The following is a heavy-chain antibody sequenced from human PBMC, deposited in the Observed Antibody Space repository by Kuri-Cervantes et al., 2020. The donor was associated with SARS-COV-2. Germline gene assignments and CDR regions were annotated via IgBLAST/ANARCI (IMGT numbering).Heavy chain of an antibody. CDR3: ATDRRVRGVMLPDPNRYNWFDP. V-gene: IGHV1-24*01. CDR2: FDPEDGET. Sequence: ASVKVSCKASGYTFTGYYMHWVRQAPGQGLEWMGGFDPEDGETIYAQKFQGRVTMTEDTSTDTAYMELSSLRSEDTAVYYCATDRRVRGVMLPDPNRYNWFDPWGQGTLVTCYS. J-gene: IGHJ5*02. D-gene: IGHD3-10*01. CDR1: GYTFTGYY.